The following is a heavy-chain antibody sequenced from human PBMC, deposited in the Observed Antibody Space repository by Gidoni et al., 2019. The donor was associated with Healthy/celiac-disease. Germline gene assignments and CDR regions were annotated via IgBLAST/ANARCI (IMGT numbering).Heavy chain of an antibody. V-gene: IGHV1-18*01. CDR2: ISAYNGNT. CDR1: GYLFTSYG. J-gene: IGHJ6*02. D-gene: IGHD3-3*01. CDR3: ARDPWGGRFLEWPNDMDV. Sequence: QVQLVQSGAEVKQPGAPVKASCKAFGYLFTSYGINWVRQAPGPRLEWMGWISAYNGNTNYAQKIQSRVTMTTDTSTSTAYRELRSMRSDDTAVYYWARDPWGGRFLEWPNDMDVWGQGTTVTVSS.